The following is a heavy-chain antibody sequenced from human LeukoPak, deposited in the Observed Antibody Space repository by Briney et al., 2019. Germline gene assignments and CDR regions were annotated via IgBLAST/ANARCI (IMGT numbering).Heavy chain of an antibody. D-gene: IGHD3-10*01. CDR1: GFTFSSYS. CDR2: ISSSSSYI. J-gene: IGHJ4*02. CDR3: ARVGDINYFDY. V-gene: IGHV3-21*01. Sequence: NPGGSLRLSCAASGFTFSSYSMNWVRQAPGKGLEWVSSISSSSSYIYYADSVKGRFTISRDNSKNTLWLQMGSLRADDMAMYYCARVGDINYFDYWGQGTLVTVSS.